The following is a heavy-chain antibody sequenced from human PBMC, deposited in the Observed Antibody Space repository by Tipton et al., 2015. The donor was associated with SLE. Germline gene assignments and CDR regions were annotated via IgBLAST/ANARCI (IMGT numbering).Heavy chain of an antibody. V-gene: IGHV4-59*08. CDR3: ARHCQIYSFVY. CDR1: HTSFSTYS. J-gene: IGHJ4*02. Sequence: TLSLTCTVSHTSFSTYSWAWIRQSPERGLEWIGYMSHSGSANYNPSLKSRVTISVDTSRNHFSLKLSSVTAADTAVYYCARHCQIYSFVYWGQGSLVTVSS. CDR2: MSHSGSA. D-gene: IGHD2/OR15-2a*01.